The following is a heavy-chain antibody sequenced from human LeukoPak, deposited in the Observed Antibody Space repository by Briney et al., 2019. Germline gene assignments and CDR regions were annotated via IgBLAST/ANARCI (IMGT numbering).Heavy chain of an antibody. V-gene: IGHV3-48*03. D-gene: IGHD3-10*01. CDR1: GFTFSSYE. J-gene: IGHJ6*04. CDR2: ISSSGSTM. CDR3: ARDYYGSGSESYYYGMDV. Sequence: GGSLRLSCAASGFTFSSYEMNWVRQAAGKGLEWVSYISSSGSTMYYADSVKGRFTISRDNAKNSLYLQMNSLRAEDTAVYYCARDYYGSGSESYYYGMDVWGKGTTVTVSS.